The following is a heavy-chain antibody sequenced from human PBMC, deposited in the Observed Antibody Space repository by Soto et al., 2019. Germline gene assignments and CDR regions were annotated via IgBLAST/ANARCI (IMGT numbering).Heavy chain of an antibody. CDR3: AGGYCSGGSCYSSIDGYYYGMDV. V-gene: IGHV3-48*02. J-gene: IGHJ6*02. Sequence: GGSLRLSCAASGFTFSSYSMNWVRQAPGKGLEWVSYISSSSSTIYYADSVKGRFTISRDNAKKSLYLQMNSLRDGDTAVYYCAGGYCSGGSCYSSIDGYYYGMDVWGQGTTVTVSS. D-gene: IGHD2-15*01. CDR2: ISSSSSTI. CDR1: GFTFSSYS.